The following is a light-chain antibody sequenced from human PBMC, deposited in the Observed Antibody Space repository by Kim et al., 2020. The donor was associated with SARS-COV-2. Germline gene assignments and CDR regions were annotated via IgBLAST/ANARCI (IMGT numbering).Light chain of an antibody. CDR3: PQSYSTPST. J-gene: IGKJ2*01. Sequence: AAVGDRVTITCRASQSISSYLNWYQQKPGKAPKLLIYAASSLQSGVPSRFSGSGSGTDFTLTISSLQPEDFATYYCPQSYSTPSTFGQGTKLEI. CDR2: AAS. V-gene: IGKV1-39*01. CDR1: QSISSY.